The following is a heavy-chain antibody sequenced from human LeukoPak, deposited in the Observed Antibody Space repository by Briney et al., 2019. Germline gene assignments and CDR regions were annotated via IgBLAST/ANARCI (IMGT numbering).Heavy chain of an antibody. Sequence: KPSETLSLTCTVSGGSISGFYWSWIRQPPGKGLEWIGYIYYTGSTNYNPSLKSRATMSVDTSKNQFSLNLSSVTAADTAVYYCARDLSGTQAFDIWGQGTMVTVSS. CDR1: GGSISGFY. CDR3: ARDLSGTQAFDI. J-gene: IGHJ3*02. CDR2: IYYTGST. V-gene: IGHV4-59*12. D-gene: IGHD6-13*01.